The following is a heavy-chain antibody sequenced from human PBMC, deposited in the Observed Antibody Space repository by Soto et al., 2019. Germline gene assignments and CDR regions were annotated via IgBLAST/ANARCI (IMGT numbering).Heavy chain of an antibody. D-gene: IGHD4-17*01. Sequence: EVHLVESGGGLVQPGGSLRLSCAASGFTFSTYNMNWVRQAPGKGLEWVSYISSSSRTIFYADSVKGRFTISRDNAQNSLYLQMNSLRDGDTAVYYCARGDYGDYYYYGMDVWGQGTTVTVSS. CDR3: ARGDYGDYYYYGMDV. V-gene: IGHV3-48*02. J-gene: IGHJ6*02. CDR2: ISSSSRTI. CDR1: GFTFSTYN.